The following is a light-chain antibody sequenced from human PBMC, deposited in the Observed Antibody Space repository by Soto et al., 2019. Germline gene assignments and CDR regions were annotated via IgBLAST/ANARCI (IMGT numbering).Light chain of an antibody. CDR2: AAS. J-gene: IGKJ1*01. Sequence: DIQMTQSPSSLSASVGDSVTITCRASHNIKTYLNWYQQKPGKAPNLLIYAASSLHSGVPSRFSASGSGTDFTLTISSLQPEDVATYYCQQSFSSPPWTLGPGTKVEIK. V-gene: IGKV1-39*01. CDR1: HNIKTY. CDR3: QQSFSSPPWT.